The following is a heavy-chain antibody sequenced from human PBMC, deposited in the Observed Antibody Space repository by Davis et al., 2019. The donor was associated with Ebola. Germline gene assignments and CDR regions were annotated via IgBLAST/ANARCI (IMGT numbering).Heavy chain of an antibody. J-gene: IGHJ4*02. CDR2: IIPIFGTA. V-gene: IGHV1-69*06. Sequence: AASVKVSCKASGYTFTSYAISWVRQAPGQGLEWMGGIIPIFGTANYAQKFQGRVTITADKSTSTAYMELSSLRSEDTAVYYCARPRSIHCSSTSCYGFDYWGQGTLVTVSS. D-gene: IGHD2-2*01. CDR1: GYTFTSYA. CDR3: ARPRSIHCSSTSCYGFDY.